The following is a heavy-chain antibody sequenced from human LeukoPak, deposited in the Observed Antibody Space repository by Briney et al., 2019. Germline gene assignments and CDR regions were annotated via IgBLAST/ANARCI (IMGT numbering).Heavy chain of an antibody. D-gene: IGHD3-22*01. J-gene: IGHJ4*02. V-gene: IGHV4-61*01. CDR1: VGSISSSSYY. Sequence: SETLSLTCTVSVGSISSSSYYWSWIRQPPGKGLEWVGNIYYSGSSNYNPSRKVRVTVEVDTSKNQLSLRLMSVTATATAYYDCGKVTGYMIEDYFDYWGQDTLVTVSS. CDR3: GKVTGYMIEDYFDY. CDR2: IYYSGSS.